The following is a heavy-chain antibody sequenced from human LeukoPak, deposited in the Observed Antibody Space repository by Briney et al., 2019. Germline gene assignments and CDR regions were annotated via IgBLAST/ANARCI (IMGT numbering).Heavy chain of an antibody. CDR3: ARAVKWFGGNDAFDI. J-gene: IGHJ3*02. D-gene: IGHD3-10*01. Sequence: PSETLSLTCTVSGGSISSGGYYWSWIRQPPGKGLEWIGYIYHSGSTYYNPSLKSRVTISVDRSKNQFSLKLSSVTAADTAVYYCARAVKWFGGNDAFDIWGQGTMVTVSS. CDR1: GGSISSGGYY. CDR2: IYHSGST. V-gene: IGHV4-30-2*01.